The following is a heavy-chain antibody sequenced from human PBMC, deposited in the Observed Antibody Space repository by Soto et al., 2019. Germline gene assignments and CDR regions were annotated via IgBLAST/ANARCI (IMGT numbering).Heavy chain of an antibody. CDR1: GYTFTSYG. V-gene: IGHV1-18*01. J-gene: IGHJ4*02. Sequence: ASVKVSCKASGYTFTSYGISWVRQAPGQGLEWMGWISAYNGNTNYAQKLQGRVTMTTDTSTSTAYMELRSLRSDDTAVYYCARVGQQLVRASYYFDYWGQGTLVTVSS. CDR3: ARVGQQLVRASYYFDY. D-gene: IGHD6-6*01. CDR2: ISAYNGNT.